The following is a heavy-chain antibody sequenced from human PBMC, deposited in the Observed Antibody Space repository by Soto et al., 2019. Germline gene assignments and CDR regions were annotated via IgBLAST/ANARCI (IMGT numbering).Heavy chain of an antibody. CDR3: ASESYGPNTPFDY. D-gene: IGHD2-2*02. Sequence: SEALSLTCTVSGGSISSSRYYWGWIRQPPGKGLEWIGSIYYSGSTYYNPSLKSRVTISVDTSKNQFSLKLSSVTAADTAVYYFASESYGPNTPFDYWGQGTLVTVSS. CDR2: IYYSGST. CDR1: GGSISSSRYY. V-gene: IGHV4-39*01. J-gene: IGHJ4*02.